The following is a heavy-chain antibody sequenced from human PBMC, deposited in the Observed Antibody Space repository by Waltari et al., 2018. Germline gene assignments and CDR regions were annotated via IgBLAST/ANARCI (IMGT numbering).Heavy chain of an antibody. Sequence: QVQLVQSGAEAKKPGSSVKVSCKASGGTFSSYAISWVRQAPGQGLEWMGWIIPILGIANYAQKFQGRVTITADESTSTAYMELSSLRSEDTAVYYCAREGAVAGPFDYWGQGTLVTVSS. CDR2: IIPILGIA. J-gene: IGHJ4*02. CDR3: AREGAVAGPFDY. CDR1: GGTFSSYA. V-gene: IGHV1-69*04. D-gene: IGHD6-19*01.